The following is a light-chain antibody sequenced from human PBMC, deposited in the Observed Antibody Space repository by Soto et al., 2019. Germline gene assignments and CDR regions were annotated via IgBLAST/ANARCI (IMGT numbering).Light chain of an antibody. CDR3: QQRTNWPSST. CDR2: GAS. J-gene: IGKJ5*01. V-gene: IGKV3-15*01. CDR1: QSVSSN. Sequence: EIVMTQSPATLSVSPGERATLSCRASQSVSSNLAWYQQKPGQAPRLLIYGASTRATGIPARFSGSGSGTEFTLTISSLQSEDFAVYYCQQRTNWPSSTFGQGTRLEI.